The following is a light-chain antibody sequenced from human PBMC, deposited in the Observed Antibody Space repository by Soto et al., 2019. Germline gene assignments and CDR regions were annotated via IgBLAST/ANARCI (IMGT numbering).Light chain of an antibody. CDR2: ATS. CDR3: QQLYSYPVS. V-gene: IGKV1-9*01. J-gene: IGKJ2*01. Sequence: DIQLTQSPSFLSASVGDRVTVTCRASQGISGYLAWYQQKPGKAPKLLIYATSTLQSGVASRFSGRGSGTEFTLTISSLQPEDFATYYCQQLYSYPVSFGQGIKLEIK. CDR1: QGISGY.